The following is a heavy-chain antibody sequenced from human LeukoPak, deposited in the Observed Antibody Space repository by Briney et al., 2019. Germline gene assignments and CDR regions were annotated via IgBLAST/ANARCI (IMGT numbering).Heavy chain of an antibody. D-gene: IGHD6-13*01. CDR2: INHSGST. Sequence: PSETLSLTCAVHGGSFSGYYWSWIRQPPGKGLEWIGEINHSGSTNYNPSLKSRVTISVDTSKNQFSLKLNSVTAADTAMYYCAREGRDSSSSYFDYWGRGTLVTVSS. CDR3: AREGRDSSSSYFDY. V-gene: IGHV4-34*01. J-gene: IGHJ4*02. CDR1: GGSFSGYY.